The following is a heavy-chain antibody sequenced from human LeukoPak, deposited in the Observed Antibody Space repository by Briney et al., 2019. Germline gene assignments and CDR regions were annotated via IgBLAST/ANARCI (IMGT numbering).Heavy chain of an antibody. CDR1: GGSISSSSYY. V-gene: IGHV4-39*01. CDR2: IYYSGNT. D-gene: IGHD1-26*01. J-gene: IGHJ4*02. Sequence: SETLSLTCTVSGGSISSSSYYCGWIRQPPGKGLEWIGSIYYSGNTYYNPSLKSRVTISVDTSKNQFSLKLSSVTAADTAVYYCARQQNRSYGLPFDYWGQGTLVTVSS. CDR3: ARQQNRSYGLPFDY.